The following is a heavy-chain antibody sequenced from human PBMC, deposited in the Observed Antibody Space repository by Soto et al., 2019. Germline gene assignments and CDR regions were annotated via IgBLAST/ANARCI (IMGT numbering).Heavy chain of an antibody. V-gene: IGHV4-30-4*01. D-gene: IGHD6-6*01. CDR1: VGSISSGDYY. J-gene: IGHJ5*02. Sequence: SETLSLTCTVSVGSISSGDYYWSWIRQPPGKGLEWIGYIYYSGSTYYNPSLKSRVTISVDTSKNQFSLKLSSVTAADTAVYYCARALAARRWFELWGQAIEVT. CDR3: ARALAARRWFEL. CDR2: IYYSGST.